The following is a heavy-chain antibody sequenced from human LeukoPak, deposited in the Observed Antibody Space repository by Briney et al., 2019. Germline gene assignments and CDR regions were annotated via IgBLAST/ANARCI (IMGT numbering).Heavy chain of an antibody. J-gene: IGHJ4*02. CDR3: ARETPRDYGDPFDY. V-gene: IGHV3-48*03. CDR1: GFTVSSNY. Sequence: GGSLRLSCAASGFTVSSNYMTWVRQAPGKGLEWVSYISSSGSTIYYADSVKGRFTISRDNAKNSLYLQMNSLRAEDTAVYYCARETPRDYGDPFDYWGQGTLVTVSS. CDR2: ISSSGSTI. D-gene: IGHD4-17*01.